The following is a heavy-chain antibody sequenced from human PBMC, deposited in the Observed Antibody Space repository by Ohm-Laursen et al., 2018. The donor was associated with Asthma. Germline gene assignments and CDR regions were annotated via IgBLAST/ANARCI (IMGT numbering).Heavy chain of an antibody. CDR3: ATLSSGRGS. CDR1: GFAFSSYS. V-gene: IGHV3-48*02. Sequence: GSLRLSCAASGFAFSSYSMNWVRQAPGKGLEWVSYISSSSSTIYYADSVKGRFTISRDNAKNPLYLQMNSLRDEDTAVYYCATLSSGRGSWGQGTLVTVSS. D-gene: IGHD3-22*01. J-gene: IGHJ4*02. CDR2: ISSSSSTI.